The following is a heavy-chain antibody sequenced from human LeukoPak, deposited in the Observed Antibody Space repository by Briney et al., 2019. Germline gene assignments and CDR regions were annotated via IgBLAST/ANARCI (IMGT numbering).Heavy chain of an antibody. Sequence: KPGGSLRLPCAASGFTFSSYSMNWVRQAPGKGLEWVSSISSSSSYIYYADSVKGRFTISRDNAKNSLYLQMNSLRAEDTAVYYCATELMITFGGVIVDYWGQGTLVTVSS. V-gene: IGHV3-21*01. CDR3: ATELMITFGGVIVDY. D-gene: IGHD3-16*02. CDR2: ISSSSSYI. CDR1: GFTFSSYS. J-gene: IGHJ4*02.